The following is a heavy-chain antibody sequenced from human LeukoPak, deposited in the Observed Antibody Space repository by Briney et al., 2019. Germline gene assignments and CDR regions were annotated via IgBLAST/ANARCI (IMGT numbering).Heavy chain of an antibody. Sequence: SETLSLTCAVYGGSFSGYYWSWIRQPPGKGLEWIGEINHSGSTNYNPSLKSRVTISVDTSKNQFSLKLNSLTAADTAFYYCARVTRYYYGSGNYYRPNWFDPWGQGTLVTVSS. D-gene: IGHD3-10*01. CDR2: INHSGST. J-gene: IGHJ5*02. CDR3: ARVTRYYYGSGNYYRPNWFDP. V-gene: IGHV4-34*01. CDR1: GGSFSGYY.